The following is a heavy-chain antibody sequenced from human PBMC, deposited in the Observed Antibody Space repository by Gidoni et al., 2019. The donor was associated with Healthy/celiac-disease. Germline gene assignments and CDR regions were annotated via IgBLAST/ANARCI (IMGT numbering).Heavy chain of an antibody. CDR1: GFTFSSYA. CDR2: ISGSGGST. V-gene: IGHV3-23*01. J-gene: IGHJ4*02. CDR3: AKADDFWSGYYTGFDY. Sequence: EVQLLESGGGLVQPGGSLRLSCAASGFTFSSYAMSWVRQAPGKGLEWVSAISGSGGSTYYADSVKGRFTISRDNSKNTLYLQMNSLRAEDTAVYYCAKADDFWSGYYTGFDYWGQGTLVTVSS. D-gene: IGHD3-3*01.